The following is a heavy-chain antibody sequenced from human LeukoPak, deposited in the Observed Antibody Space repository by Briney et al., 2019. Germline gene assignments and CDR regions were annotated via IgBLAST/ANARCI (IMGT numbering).Heavy chain of an antibody. D-gene: IGHD2-15*01. CDR2: IKWNGGST. V-gene: IGHV3-20*04. Sequence: GGSLRLSCAASGFSLSGYSMKWVRQAPGKGLEWVSSIKWNGGSTGYADSVKGRFTISRDNAKNSLYLQMNSLRAEDTALYYCARDGGDCSGDSCYVDYWGQGTLVTVSS. CDR1: GFSLSGYS. J-gene: IGHJ4*02. CDR3: ARDGGDCSGDSCYVDY.